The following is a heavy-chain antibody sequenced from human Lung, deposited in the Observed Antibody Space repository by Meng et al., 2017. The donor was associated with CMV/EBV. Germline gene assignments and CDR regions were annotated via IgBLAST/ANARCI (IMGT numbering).Heavy chain of an antibody. J-gene: IGHJ4*02. CDR1: GENFATYW. Sequence: GGSLRLSCDASGENFATYWIAWVRQVPGRGLEWVGIIHPADSDTRYSPSLQGQVLITADKSLTTISLQWSTLKASDTAMYYCARLNLYNWNGLGHWGQGTQVTVSS. D-gene: IGHD1-1*01. CDR2: IHPADSDT. V-gene: IGHV5-51*01. CDR3: ARLNLYNWNGLGH.